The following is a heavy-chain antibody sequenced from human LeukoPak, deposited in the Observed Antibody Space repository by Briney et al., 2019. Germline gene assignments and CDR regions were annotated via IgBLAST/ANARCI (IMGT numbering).Heavy chain of an antibody. J-gene: IGHJ3*02. CDR1: GFTFSSYS. CDR2: ISSSSSYI. D-gene: IGHD6-13*01. Sequence: GGSLRLSCAASGFTFSSYSMNWVRQAPGKGLEWVSSISSSSSYIYYADSVKGRFTISRDNAKNSLYLQMNSLRAEDTAVYYCARGMSRSSSWYPVPDDAFDIWGQGTMVTVSS. CDR3: ARGMSRSSSWYPVPDDAFDI. V-gene: IGHV3-21*01.